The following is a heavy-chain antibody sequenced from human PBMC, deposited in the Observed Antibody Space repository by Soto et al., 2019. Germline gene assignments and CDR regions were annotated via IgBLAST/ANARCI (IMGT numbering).Heavy chain of an antibody. Sequence: QVQLQESGPGLVKPSGTLSLTCAVSGGSISSSNWWSWVRQPPGKGLEWIGEIYHSGSTNYNPSLKCRVTISVDKSKNQCSLKLSSVTAADTAVYYCARCRFWESGYSYSHWYFDLWGRGTLVTVSS. V-gene: IGHV4-4*02. CDR1: GGSISSSNW. D-gene: IGHD5-18*01. J-gene: IGHJ2*01. CDR2: IYHSGST. CDR3: ARCRFWESGYSYSHWYFDL.